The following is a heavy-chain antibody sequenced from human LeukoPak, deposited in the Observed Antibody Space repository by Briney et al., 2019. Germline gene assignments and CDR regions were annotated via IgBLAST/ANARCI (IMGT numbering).Heavy chain of an antibody. D-gene: IGHD1-26*01. Sequence: SETLSLTCAVYGASFSGYYWSWIRQSPGKGLEWIGEIFHSGSTGYNPSLKSRVTMSVDTSKNQFSLKLSSVTAADTAVYYCARDLAGATPYNWFDPWGQGTLVTVSS. CDR3: ARDLAGATPYNWFDP. CDR2: IFHSGST. V-gene: IGHV4-34*12. J-gene: IGHJ5*02. CDR1: GASFSGYY.